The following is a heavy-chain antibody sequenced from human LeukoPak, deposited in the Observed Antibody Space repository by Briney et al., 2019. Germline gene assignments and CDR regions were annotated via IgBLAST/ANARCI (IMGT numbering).Heavy chain of an antibody. Sequence: ASVKVSCKASGYTFTSYDINWVRQATGQGLEWMGWMNPNSGNTGYAQKFQGRVTMTRDTSISTAYMELSRLRSDDTAVYYCARVGGCSSTSCYANDAFDIWGRGTMVTVSS. V-gene: IGHV1-8*01. CDR1: GYTFTSYD. J-gene: IGHJ3*02. CDR3: ARVGGCSSTSCYANDAFDI. CDR2: MNPNSGNT. D-gene: IGHD2-2*01.